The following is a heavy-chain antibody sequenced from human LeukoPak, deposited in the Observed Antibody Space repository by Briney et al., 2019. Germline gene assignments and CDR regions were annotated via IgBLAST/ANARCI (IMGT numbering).Heavy chain of an antibody. CDR3: VRDGGVSGYDLLDY. CDR1: GFIFSNYW. D-gene: IGHD5-12*01. Sequence: GGSLRLSCTASGFIFSNYWMTWVRQAPGKGQEWGAQINQDGSKEYYIDSVKARFSISRDNARNSLSLQMNSLRAEDTAVYYCVRDGGVSGYDLLDYWGQGTLVTVSS. J-gene: IGHJ4*02. CDR2: INQDGSKE. V-gene: IGHV3-7*01.